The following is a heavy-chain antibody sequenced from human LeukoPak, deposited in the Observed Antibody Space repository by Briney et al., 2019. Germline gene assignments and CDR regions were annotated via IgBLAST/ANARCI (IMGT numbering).Heavy chain of an antibody. J-gene: IGHJ4*02. D-gene: IGHD1-26*01. Sequence: GSLRLSCAASGFTSSDYAMSWVGQAPGTGLGWFSAITGSGASTYYADSVRGRFTISRDNSKNTLYLQMNSLRAEDTATYYCAKGHQYSGTYYYDSWGQGTLVTVSS. CDR3: AKGHQYSGTYYYDS. CDR1: GFTSSDYA. V-gene: IGHV3-23*01. CDR2: ITGSGAST.